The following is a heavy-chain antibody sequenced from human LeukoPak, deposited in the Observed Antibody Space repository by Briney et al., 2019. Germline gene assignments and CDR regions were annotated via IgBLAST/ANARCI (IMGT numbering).Heavy chain of an antibody. Sequence: MSSETLSLTCAVYGGSFSGYYWSWIRQPPGKGLEWIGEINHSGSTNYTPSLKSRVTISVDTSKNQFSLKLSSVTAADTAVYYCARHGDYKLGYYMDAWGKGTTVTVSS. CDR3: ARHGDYKLGYYMDA. D-gene: IGHD4-11*01. CDR1: GGSFSGYY. CDR2: INHSGST. V-gene: IGHV4-34*01. J-gene: IGHJ6*03.